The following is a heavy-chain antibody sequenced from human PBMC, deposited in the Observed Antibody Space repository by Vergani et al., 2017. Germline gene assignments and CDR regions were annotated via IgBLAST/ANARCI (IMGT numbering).Heavy chain of an antibody. CDR1: GFTFSSYA. J-gene: IGHJ4*02. Sequence: QVQLVESGGGVVQPGRSLRLSCAASGFTFSSYAMHWVRQAPGKGLEWVAGISYDGSNKYYADSVKGRFTISRDNSKNTLYLQMNSLRAEDTAVYYCARDTNFDYWGQGTLVTVSS. CDR2: ISYDGSNK. V-gene: IGHV3-30*04. CDR3: ARDTNFDY.